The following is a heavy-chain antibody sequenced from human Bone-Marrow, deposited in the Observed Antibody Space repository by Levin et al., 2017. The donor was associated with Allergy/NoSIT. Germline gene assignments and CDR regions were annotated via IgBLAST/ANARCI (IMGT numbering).Heavy chain of an antibody. CDR2: ISSGSRTI. V-gene: IGHV3-48*02. D-gene: IGHD7-27*01. CDR3: ARDGDGNFDI. Sequence: PGGSLRLSCGASGFNFNYHSMNWIRRAPGKGLEWISYISSGSRTIYYAESVRGRFTISRDDAKNSLYLQMNIVRDEDTAVYYCARDGDGNFDIWGQGTMVTVS. J-gene: IGHJ3*02. CDR1: GFNFNYHS.